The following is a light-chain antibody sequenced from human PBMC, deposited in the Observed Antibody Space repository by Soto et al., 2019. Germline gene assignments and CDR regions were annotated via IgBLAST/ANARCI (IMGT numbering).Light chain of an antibody. CDR1: SGYSNYK. CDR2: VGTGGIVG. CDR3: GADHGSGSNFVVV. J-gene: IGLJ2*01. V-gene: IGLV9-49*01. Sequence: QSVLTQPPSASASLGASVTLTCPLSSGYSNYKVDWYQQRPGKGPRFVMRVGTGGIVGYKGDGIPDRFSVLGSGLNRYLTIKNIQEEDESDYHCGADHGSGSNFVVVFGGGTQLTVL.